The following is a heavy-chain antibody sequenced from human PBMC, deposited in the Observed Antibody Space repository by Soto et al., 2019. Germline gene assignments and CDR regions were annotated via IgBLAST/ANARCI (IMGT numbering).Heavy chain of an antibody. Sequence: EVQLVESGGGLVQPGGSLRLSCAASGFTLSSYWMTWVRQAPGTGLEWVAHIDKDGSETKYVDSVKGRFTISRDNAKNSLYLPMNSLRSEDMAVYYCVRAGDYYKFESWGQGTLVTVFS. CDR2: IDKDGSET. CDR3: VRAGDYYKFES. CDR1: GFTLSSYW. J-gene: IGHJ5*01. V-gene: IGHV3-7*01. D-gene: IGHD1-26*01.